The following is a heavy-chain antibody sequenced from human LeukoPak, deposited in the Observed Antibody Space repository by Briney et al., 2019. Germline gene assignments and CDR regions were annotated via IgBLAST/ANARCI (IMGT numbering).Heavy chain of an antibody. J-gene: IGHJ4*02. D-gene: IGHD5-18*01. V-gene: IGHV4-61*02. CDR1: GGSISSGSYY. CDR2: IYTSRST. CDR3: ASRGYRDY. Sequence: SETLSLTCTVSGGSISSGSYYWSWIRQPAGKGLEWIGRIYTSRSTNHNPSLKSQVTISVDTSKNQVSLKLSSVTAADTAVYYCASRGYRDYWGQGTLVTVSS.